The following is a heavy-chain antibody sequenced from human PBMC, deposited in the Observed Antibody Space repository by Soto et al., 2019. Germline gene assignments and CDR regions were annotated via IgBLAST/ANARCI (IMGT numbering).Heavy chain of an antibody. D-gene: IGHD3-3*01. CDR1: GFTFSSYS. CDR3: ARIPSSGYYLDY. V-gene: IGHV3-21*01. CDR2: ISSSSSHI. J-gene: IGHJ4*02. Sequence: EVQLVESGGGLVKPGGSLRLSCAASGFTFSSYSMNWVRQAPGKGLEWVSSISSSSSHIYYADSVKGRFTISRDNAKNSLYLQMNSLRAEDTAVYYCARIPSSGYYLDYWGQGTLVTVSS.